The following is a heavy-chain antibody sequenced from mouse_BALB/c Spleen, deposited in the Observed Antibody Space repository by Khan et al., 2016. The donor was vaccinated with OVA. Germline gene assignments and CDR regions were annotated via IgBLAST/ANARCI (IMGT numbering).Heavy chain of an antibody. V-gene: IGHV1S136*01. D-gene: IGHD3-1*01. Sequence: EVQLKESGPELVKPGASVKMSCKASGYTFTNYVLHWVKQKPGQGLEWIGYINPYNGGTKYNEKFKVKATLASDKSSITAYMELSSLTSEDSAVYYCSRGNGQSYYFDYWGQGTTLTLSA. CDR2: INPYNGGT. CDR3: SRGNGQSYYFDY. J-gene: IGHJ2*01. CDR1: GYTFTNYV.